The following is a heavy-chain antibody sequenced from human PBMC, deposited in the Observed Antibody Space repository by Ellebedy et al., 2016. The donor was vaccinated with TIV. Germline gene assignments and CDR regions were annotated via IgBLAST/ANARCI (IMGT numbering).Heavy chain of an antibody. D-gene: IGHD1-26*01. V-gene: IGHV4-30-4*01. J-gene: IGHJ4*02. Sequence: SETLSLTCTVSGGSINSGDSYWSWIRQPPGKGLEWIGYIYYSGSTYYNPSLKSRVTISVDTSKNQFSLKLTSVTAADTAVYYCARDPVGATKGFDYWGQGTLVTVSS. CDR2: IYYSGST. CDR1: GGSINSGDSY. CDR3: ARDPVGATKGFDY.